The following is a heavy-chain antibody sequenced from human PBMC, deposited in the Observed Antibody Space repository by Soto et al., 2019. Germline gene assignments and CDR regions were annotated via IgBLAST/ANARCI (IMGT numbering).Heavy chain of an antibody. V-gene: IGHV1-69*06. CDR2: IIPIFGTT. CDR1: GGTFGSDA. D-gene: IGHD3-22*01. CDR3: ARDRTDSGYYTNSLDP. J-gene: IGHJ5*02. Sequence: ASVKVSCKASGGTFGSDAITWVRQAPGQGLEWVGRIIPIFGTTNYAQNLQGRVTISADKSTLTSYMELHSLTSDDTALYYCARDRTDSGYYTNSLDPWGQGTQVTVSS.